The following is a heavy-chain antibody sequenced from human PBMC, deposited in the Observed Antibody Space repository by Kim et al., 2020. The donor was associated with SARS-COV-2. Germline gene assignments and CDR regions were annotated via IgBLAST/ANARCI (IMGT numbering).Heavy chain of an antibody. D-gene: IGHD6-19*01. Sequence: YAQKFQGKVTMTRDTSTRTVYLDLSSLRSEDTAVYFCARDLIAVAGAFDYWGQGTLVFVSS. J-gene: IGHJ4*02. CDR3: ARDLIAVAGAFDY. V-gene: IGHV1-46*01.